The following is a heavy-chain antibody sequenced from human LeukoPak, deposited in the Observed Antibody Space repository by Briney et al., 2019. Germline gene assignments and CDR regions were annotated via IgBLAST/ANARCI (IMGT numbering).Heavy chain of an antibody. CDR1: GGSISSGSYY. CDR2: IYYSGST. CDR3: ARGVGGYYFDH. Sequence: SETLSLTCTVSGGSISSGSYYWSWIRQHPGKGLEWIGYIYYSGSTYYDPSLKSRLTISVDTSENQFSLKMSSVTAADTAVYYCARGVGGYYFDHWGQGTLVTVSS. J-gene: IGHJ4*02. D-gene: IGHD3-10*01. V-gene: IGHV4-31*03.